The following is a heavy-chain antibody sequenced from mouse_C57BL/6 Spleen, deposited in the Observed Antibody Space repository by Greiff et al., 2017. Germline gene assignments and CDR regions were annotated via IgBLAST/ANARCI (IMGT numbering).Heavy chain of an antibody. CDR2: IDPSDSET. D-gene: IGHD2-3*01. CDR3: ARDGPDAMDY. V-gene: IGHV1-52*01. J-gene: IGHJ4*01. CDR1: GYTFTSYW. Sequence: VKLQQPGAELVRPGSSVKLSCKASGYTFTSYWMHWVKQRPIQGLEWIGNIDPSDSETHYNQKFKDKATLTVDKSSSTAYMQLSSLTSEDSAVYYCARDGPDAMDYWGQGTSVTVSS.